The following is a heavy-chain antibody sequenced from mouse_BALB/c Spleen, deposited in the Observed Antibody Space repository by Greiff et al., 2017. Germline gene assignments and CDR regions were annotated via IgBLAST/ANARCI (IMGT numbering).Heavy chain of an antibody. CDR3: ARSGVWFPFAY. V-gene: IGHV1-4*01. Sequence: VQLQQSGAELARPGASVKMSCKASGYTFTSYTMHWVKQRPGQGLEWIGYINPSSGYTNYNQKFKDKATLTADKSSSTAYMQLSSLTSEDSAVYYCARSGVWFPFAYWGQGTLVTVSA. J-gene: IGHJ3*01. CDR2: INPSSGYT. CDR1: GYTFTSYT. D-gene: IGHD2-10*02.